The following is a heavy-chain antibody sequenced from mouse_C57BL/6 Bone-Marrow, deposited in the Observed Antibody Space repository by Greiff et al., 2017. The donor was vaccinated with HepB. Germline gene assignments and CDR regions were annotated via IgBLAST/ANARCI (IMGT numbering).Heavy chain of an antibody. CDR1: GYTFTSYG. D-gene: IGHD2-3*01. J-gene: IGHJ2*01. Sequence: QVQLQQSGAELARPGASVKLSCKASGYTFTSYGISWVKQRTGQGLEWIGEIYPRSGNTYYNEKFKDKATMTVDKSSSTAYMELARLTSEDSAVYYCARWNDGYYGSGLRGQGTTLTVSS. V-gene: IGHV1-81*01. CDR2: IYPRSGNT. CDR3: ARWNDGYYGSGL.